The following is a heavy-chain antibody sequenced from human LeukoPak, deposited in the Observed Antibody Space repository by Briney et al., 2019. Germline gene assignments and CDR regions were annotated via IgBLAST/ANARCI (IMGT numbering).Heavy chain of an antibody. CDR2: IIGVAT. Sequence: TGGSLRLSCAASGFTFSSYAMSWVRQTPGKGLEWVSTIIGVATYYADSVRGQFTISRDNSKNTLYLQLISLRADDTALYYCAKPYSSGWYAFDSWGQGTLVTVSS. CDR3: AKPYSSGWYAFDS. V-gene: IGHV3-23*01. D-gene: IGHD6-19*01. CDR1: GFTFSSYA. J-gene: IGHJ4*02.